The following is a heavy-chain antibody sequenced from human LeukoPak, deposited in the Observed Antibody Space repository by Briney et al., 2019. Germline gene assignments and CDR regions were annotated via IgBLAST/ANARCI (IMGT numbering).Heavy chain of an antibody. Sequence: GGSLRLSCAASGFTFSSYSMNWVRQAPGKGLEWVSYISSSSSTIYYADSVKGRFTISGDNAKSSLYLQMNSLRAEDTALYHCARGARSSGNFYNFLFNYWGQGTLVTVSS. CDR3: ARGARSSGNFYNFLFNY. CDR1: GFTFSSYS. CDR2: ISSSSSTI. J-gene: IGHJ4*02. V-gene: IGHV3-48*04. D-gene: IGHD3-10*01.